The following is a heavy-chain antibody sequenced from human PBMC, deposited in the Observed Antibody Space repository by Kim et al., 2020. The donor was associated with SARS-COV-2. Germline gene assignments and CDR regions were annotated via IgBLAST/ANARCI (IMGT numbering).Heavy chain of an antibody. CDR1: GFTFSSYW. J-gene: IGHJ6*02. CDR2: INSDGSST. D-gene: IGHD3-22*01. Sequence: GGSLRLSCAASGFTFSSYWMHWVRQAPGKGLVWVSRINSDGSSTSYADSVKGRFTISRDNAKNTLYLQMNSLRAEDTAVYYCARDPTEYYYDSSGYYTPYYYYGMDVWGQGTTVTVSS. V-gene: IGHV3-74*01. CDR3: ARDPTEYYYDSSGYYTPYYYYGMDV.